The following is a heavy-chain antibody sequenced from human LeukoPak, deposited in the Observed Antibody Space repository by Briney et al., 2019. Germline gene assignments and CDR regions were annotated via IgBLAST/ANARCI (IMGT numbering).Heavy chain of an antibody. V-gene: IGHV3-21*01. Sequence: PGGSLRLSCAASGFTFSSYSMTWVRQAPWKGLEWVSSISSSSSYIYYADSVKGRFTISRDNSKNTLYLQMSSLRLEDTAVYYCARLRACGSTSCQTYTEYFQHWGQGTLVTVSS. CDR1: GFTFSSYS. CDR2: ISSSSSYI. CDR3: ARLRACGSTSCQTYTEYFQH. J-gene: IGHJ1*01. D-gene: IGHD2-2*01.